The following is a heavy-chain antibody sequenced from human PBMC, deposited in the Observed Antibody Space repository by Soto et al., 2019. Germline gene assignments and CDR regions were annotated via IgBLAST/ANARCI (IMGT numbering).Heavy chain of an antibody. V-gene: IGHV3-11*01. CDR2: ISSSGSTI. CDR1: GFTFSDYY. Sequence: QVQLVESGGGLVKPGGSLRLACAASGFTFSDYYMSWIRQAPGKGVAWVSYISSSGSTIYSAYSVKGRFTISRDNATKSLYLQLNRLRAEDTAVYNWARGGTPSDVWGQVTPGTVAS. J-gene: IGHJ6*02. CDR3: ARGGTPSDV.